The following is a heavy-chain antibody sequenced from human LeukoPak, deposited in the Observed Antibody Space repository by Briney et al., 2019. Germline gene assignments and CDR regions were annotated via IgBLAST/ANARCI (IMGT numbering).Heavy chain of an antibody. CDR1: GYTFTGYY. J-gene: IGHJ4*02. V-gene: IGHV1-69*06. D-gene: IGHD6-19*01. CDR2: IIPIFGTA. Sequence: SVKVSCKASGYTFTGYYMHWVRQAPGQGLEWMGGIIPIFGTANYAQKFQGRVTITADKSTSTAYMELSSLRSEDTAVYYCARGPLTAVAGTIDYWGQGTLVTVSS. CDR3: ARGPLTAVAGTIDY.